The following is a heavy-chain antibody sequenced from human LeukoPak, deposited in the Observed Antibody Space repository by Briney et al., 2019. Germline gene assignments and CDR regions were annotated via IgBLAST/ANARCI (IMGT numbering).Heavy chain of an antibody. J-gene: IGHJ6*03. D-gene: IGHD2-15*01. CDR1: GGSISSYY. Sequence: PSETLSLTCTVSGGSISSYYWSWIRQPPGKGLEWIGYIYYSGSTNYNPSLKSRVTISVDTSKNQFSLKLSSVTAADTAVYYCARGPYCSGGSCYSSYYYYYMDVWGKGTTVTVSS. V-gene: IGHV4-59*01. CDR3: ARGPYCSGGSCYSSYYYYYMDV. CDR2: IYYSGST.